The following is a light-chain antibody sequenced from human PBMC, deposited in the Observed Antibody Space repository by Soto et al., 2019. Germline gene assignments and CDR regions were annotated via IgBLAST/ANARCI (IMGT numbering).Light chain of an antibody. Sequence: SYELTQPPSVSVSPGQTASITCSGDKLGYKYACWYQQKPGQSPVLVIYQDNIRPSGIPERFSGSNSGNTATLTISGTQAMDEGDYYCQTWDSSTVLFGGGTKLTVL. J-gene: IGLJ2*01. CDR1: KLGYKY. CDR2: QDN. V-gene: IGLV3-1*01. CDR3: QTWDSSTVL.